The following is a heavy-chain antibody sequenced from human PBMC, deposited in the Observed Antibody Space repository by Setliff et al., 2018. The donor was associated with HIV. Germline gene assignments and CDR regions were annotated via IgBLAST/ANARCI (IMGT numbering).Heavy chain of an antibody. Sequence: KGLEWVGFIKNKTNRGTTECAASVKGRSTFSRDDSKNSLYLHMSSLGVEDTAVYYCARDRPKWEPLSAVDYWGQGALVTVSS. D-gene: IGHD1-26*01. V-gene: IGHV3-72*01. J-gene: IGHJ4*02. CDR2: IKNKTNRGTT. CDR3: ARDRPKWEPLSAVDY.